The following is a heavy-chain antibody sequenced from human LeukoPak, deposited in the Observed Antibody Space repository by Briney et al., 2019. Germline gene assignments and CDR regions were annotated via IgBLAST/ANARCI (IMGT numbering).Heavy chain of an antibody. CDR2: IHTRGNT. CDR3: ARHFRYDRTGYSRDVFDL. Sequence: SETLSLTCTVSGGSISSHYWSWIRQSPGKGLEWMGFIHTRGNTNYNPSLKSRLTTSMDTSHNQVSLKLASVTAADTAVYYCARHFRYDRTGYSRDVFDLWGQGTLVTVSS. V-gene: IGHV4-4*09. J-gene: IGHJ3*01. D-gene: IGHD3-22*01. CDR1: GGSISSHY.